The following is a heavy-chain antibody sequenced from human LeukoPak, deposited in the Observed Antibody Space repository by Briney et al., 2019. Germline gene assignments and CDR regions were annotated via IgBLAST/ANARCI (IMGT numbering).Heavy chain of an antibody. Sequence: SETPSLTCTVSGGSISSYYWSWIRQPAGKGLEWIGRIYTSGSTNYNPSLKSRVTISVDTSKNQFSLKLSSVTAADTAVYYCAREAGYYYDSSGYYYYYYYMDVWGKGTTVTVSS. V-gene: IGHV4-4*07. D-gene: IGHD3-22*01. CDR1: GGSISSYY. CDR2: IYTSGST. J-gene: IGHJ6*03. CDR3: AREAGYYYDSSGYYYYYYYMDV.